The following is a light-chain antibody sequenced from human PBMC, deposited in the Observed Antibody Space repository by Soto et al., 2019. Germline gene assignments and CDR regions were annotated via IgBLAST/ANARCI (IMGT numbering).Light chain of an antibody. CDR1: QDVSSN. V-gene: IGKV3-15*01. J-gene: IGKJ5*01. Sequence: EMLVTQSPATLSVSPGERATLSCRASQDVSSNLAWYQQKPGQAPRLLMYGASTRATGIPARFSGSGSGTEFTLTISSLEPEDFALYYCQQRSNWPITFGQGTRLEI. CDR2: GAS. CDR3: QQRSNWPIT.